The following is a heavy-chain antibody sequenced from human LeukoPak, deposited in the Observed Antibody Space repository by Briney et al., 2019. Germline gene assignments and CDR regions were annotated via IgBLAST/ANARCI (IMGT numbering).Heavy chain of an antibody. CDR3: AKAADYDTDAFDI. V-gene: IGHV3-74*01. CDR2: INSDGSST. Sequence: PGVSLRLSCAASGLTFNTCWRHWVRHAPGKGLVWVSGINSDGSSTNYADSVKGRFTISRDNAKNTLSLQMNSLRPEDTAGYYCAKAADYDTDAFDIWGQGTMVTVSS. CDR1: GLTFNTCW. J-gene: IGHJ3*02. D-gene: IGHD4/OR15-4a*01.